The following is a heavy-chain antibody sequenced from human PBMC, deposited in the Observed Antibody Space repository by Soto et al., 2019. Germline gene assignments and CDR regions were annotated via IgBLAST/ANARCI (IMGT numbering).Heavy chain of an antibody. Sequence: GGSLRLSCAASGFTLSDYYMSWIRQAPGKGLEWVSYISSSGSTIYYADSVKGRFTISRDNAKNSLYLQMNSLRAEDTAVYYCARDSELDSSGWYDYSWFDPWGQGTLVTVSS. V-gene: IGHV3-11*01. CDR2: ISSSGSTI. CDR3: ARDSELDSSGWYDYSWFDP. D-gene: IGHD6-19*01. J-gene: IGHJ5*02. CDR1: GFTLSDYY.